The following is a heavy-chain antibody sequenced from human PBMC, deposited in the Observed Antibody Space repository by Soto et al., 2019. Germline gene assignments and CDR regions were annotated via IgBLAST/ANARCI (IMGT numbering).Heavy chain of an antibody. CDR2: ISVYNGDT. J-gene: IGHJ6*02. Sequence: ASVQVSCKASGYTLTSYGISWVRQAPGQGLEWVGWISVYNGDTHYAQKFQGRVTMTTDTSTSTAYMELRSLRSDDTAVYYCATPTGYSYYYYGMEVWGQGTTVTVSS. CDR3: ATPTGYSYYYYGMEV. V-gene: IGHV1-18*01. CDR1: GYTLTSYG. D-gene: IGHD3-9*01.